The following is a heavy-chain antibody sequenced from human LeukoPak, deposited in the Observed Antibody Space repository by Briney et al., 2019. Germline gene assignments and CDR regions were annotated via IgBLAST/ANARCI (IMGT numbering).Heavy chain of an antibody. V-gene: IGHV3-53*01. CDR2: INSGGGT. D-gene: IGHD4-23*01. J-gene: IGHJ4*02. CDR3: VRRAGGYSHPYDY. CDR1: GFTVSSNY. Sequence: PGGSLRLSCAVSGFTVSSNYMSWVRQAPGKGLEWVSLINSGGGTYYADSVRGRFTISRDDSKNTLYLQMNSLRAEDTAVYYCVRRAGGYSHPYDYWGQGTLVTVSS.